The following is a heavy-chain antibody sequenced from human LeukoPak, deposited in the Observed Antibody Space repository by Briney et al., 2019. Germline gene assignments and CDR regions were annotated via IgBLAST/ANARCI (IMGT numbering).Heavy chain of an antibody. Sequence: GASVKVSCTASGYTFSSYSITWVRQAPGQGLEWMGWISTFNGNTNYAQKFQGRVTLTTDTSTNTAYMDLRSLRFDDTAVYYCARGNWNDPKVHSDYWGQGTLVTVSS. CDR3: ARGNWNDPKVHSDY. J-gene: IGHJ4*02. D-gene: IGHD1-1*01. V-gene: IGHV1-18*01. CDR2: ISTFNGNT. CDR1: GYTFSSYS.